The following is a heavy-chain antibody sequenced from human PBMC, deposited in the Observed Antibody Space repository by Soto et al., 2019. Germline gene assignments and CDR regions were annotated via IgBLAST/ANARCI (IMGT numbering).Heavy chain of an antibody. Sequence: QVQLQESGPGLVKPSETLSLTCTVSGGSISSYYWSWIRQPPGKGLEWIGYIYYSGSTNYNPSLTSRVTISVDTSKNQFSLELSSVTAADTAVYYCARDDGAAAGPFDYWGQGTLVTVSS. J-gene: IGHJ4*02. CDR3: ARDDGAAAGPFDY. D-gene: IGHD6-13*01. CDR2: IYYSGST. V-gene: IGHV4-59*01. CDR1: GGSISSYY.